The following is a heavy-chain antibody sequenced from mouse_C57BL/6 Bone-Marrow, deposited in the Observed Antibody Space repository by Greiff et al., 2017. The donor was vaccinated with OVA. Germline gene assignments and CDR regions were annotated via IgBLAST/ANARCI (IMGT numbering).Heavy chain of an antibody. D-gene: IGHD1-1*01. CDR3: ARVSPHYYGSSPFDY. V-gene: IGHV1-26*01. Sequence: EVQLQQSGPELVKPGASVKISCKASGYTFTDYYMNWVKQSHGKSLEWIGDINPNNGGTSYNQKFKGKATLTVDKSSSTAYMELRSLTSKDSAVYYCARVSPHYYGSSPFDYWGQGTTLTVSS. CDR2: INPNNGGT. CDR1: GYTFTDYY. J-gene: IGHJ2*01.